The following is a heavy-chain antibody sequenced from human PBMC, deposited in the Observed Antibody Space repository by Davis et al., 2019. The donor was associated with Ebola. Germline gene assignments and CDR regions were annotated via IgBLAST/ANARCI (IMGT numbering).Heavy chain of an antibody. CDR1: GFTFNNYA. CDR3: VRVYSGSYDP. CDR2: ITSSGGST. D-gene: IGHD1-26*01. J-gene: IGHJ5*02. Sequence: GESLKISCAASGFTFNNYAMSWVRQAPGKGLEWVSLITSSGGSTYYADSVRGRFTISRDNSKNTLYLQMNSLRAEDTAVYYCVRVYSGSYDPWGQGTLVTVSS. V-gene: IGHV3-23*01.